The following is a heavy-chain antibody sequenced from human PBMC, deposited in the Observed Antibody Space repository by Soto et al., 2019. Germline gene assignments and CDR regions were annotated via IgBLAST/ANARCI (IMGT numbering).Heavy chain of an antibody. D-gene: IGHD4-17*01. J-gene: IGHJ4*02. CDR1: GFTFSSYG. CDR2: IWYDGSNK. V-gene: IGHV3-33*06. CDR3: AKNRDPMTTVTEIDY. Sequence: VQLVESGGGVVQPGRALRLSCAVSGFTFSSYGMHWVRQAPGKGLEWVAVIWYDGSNKYYADSVKGRFTISRDNSKNTLYLQMNSLRAEDTAVYYCAKNRDPMTTVTEIDYWGQGTLVTVSS.